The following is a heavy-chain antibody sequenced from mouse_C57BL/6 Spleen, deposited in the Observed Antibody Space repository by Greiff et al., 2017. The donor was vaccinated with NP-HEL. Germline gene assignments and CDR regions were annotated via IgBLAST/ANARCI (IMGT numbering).Heavy chain of an antibody. Sequence: VQLQQSGAELARPGASVKLSCKASGYTFTSYGISWVKQRTGQGLEWIGEIYPRSGNTYYNEKFKGKATLTADKSSSTAYMELRSLTSEDSAVYFCARRTAVVATRDYAMDYWGQGTSVTVSS. J-gene: IGHJ4*01. CDR2: IYPRSGNT. CDR3: ARRTAVVATRDYAMDY. D-gene: IGHD1-1*01. CDR1: GYTFTSYG. V-gene: IGHV1-81*01.